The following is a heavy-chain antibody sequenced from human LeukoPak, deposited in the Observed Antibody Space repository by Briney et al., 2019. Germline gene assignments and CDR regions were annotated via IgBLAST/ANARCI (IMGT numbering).Heavy chain of an antibody. CDR2: INPNSGGT. D-gene: IGHD3-3*01. J-gene: IGHJ4*02. CDR3: ARGDRITIFGVVIIPYFDY. V-gene: IGHV1-2*02. CDR1: GYTFTGYY. Sequence: ASVKVSCKASGYTFTGYYMHWVRQAPGQGLEWMGWINPNSGGTNYAQKFQGRVTMTRDTSISTAYMELRRLRSDDTAVYYCARGDRITIFGVVIIPYFDYWGQGTLVTVSS.